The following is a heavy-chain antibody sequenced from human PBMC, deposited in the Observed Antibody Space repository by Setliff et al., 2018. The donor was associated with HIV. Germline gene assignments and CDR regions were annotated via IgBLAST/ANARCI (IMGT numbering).Heavy chain of an antibody. CDR1: GFIFSNYA. Sequence: QPGGSLRLSCAASGFIFSNYAMHWVRQAPGKGLEWVAVIIYDGSNKYYADSVKGRFTISRDNSKNTLYLQMNSLRAEDTAVYFCAKVATYSSTWYFDLWGRGTLVTVS. D-gene: IGHD6-13*01. V-gene: IGHV3-30*04. CDR3: AKVATYSSTWYFDL. CDR2: IIYDGSNK. J-gene: IGHJ2*01.